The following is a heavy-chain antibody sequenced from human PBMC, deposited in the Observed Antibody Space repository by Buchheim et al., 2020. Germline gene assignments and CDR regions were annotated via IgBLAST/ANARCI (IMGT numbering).Heavy chain of an antibody. CDR1: GFTFSSYA. CDR2: ISHDGSNK. J-gene: IGHJ4*02. CDR3: ARDQRSGDFDY. Sequence: QVQLVESGGGVVQPGRSLRLSCAASGFTFSSYAMHWVRQAPGKGLEWVAVISHDGSNKYYADSVKGRFTIPRDNSKNTLTLQMNSLRAEDTAVYYCARDQRSGDFDYWGQGTL. V-gene: IGHV3-30*04.